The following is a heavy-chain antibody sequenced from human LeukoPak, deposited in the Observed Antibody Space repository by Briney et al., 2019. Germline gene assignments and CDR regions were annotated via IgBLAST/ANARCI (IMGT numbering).Heavy chain of an antibody. Sequence: PSETLSLTCSVSGGSISSYSWSWIRQPPGKGLEWIGYINYSGSTNYNPSLKSRVTILVDTSKNQFSVKLSSVTAADTAVYYCAKSNGYGLVDIWGQGTMVTVSS. CDR2: INYSGST. D-gene: IGHD3-10*01. CDR1: GGSISSYS. J-gene: IGHJ3*02. CDR3: AKSNGYGLVDI. V-gene: IGHV4-59*01.